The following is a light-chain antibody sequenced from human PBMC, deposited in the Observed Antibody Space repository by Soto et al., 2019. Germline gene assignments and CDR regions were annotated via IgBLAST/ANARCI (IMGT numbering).Light chain of an antibody. CDR3: SSYTSSSTLVV. CDR1: SSDFGGYNY. Sequence: QSVLTRPASVSGSPGQSITISCTGTSSDFGGYNYVSWYQQHPGKAPKLMIYDVSNRPSGVSNRFSGSKSGNTASLTISGLQAEDEADYYCSSYTSSSTLVVFGTGTKVTVL. V-gene: IGLV2-14*01. CDR2: DVS. J-gene: IGLJ1*01.